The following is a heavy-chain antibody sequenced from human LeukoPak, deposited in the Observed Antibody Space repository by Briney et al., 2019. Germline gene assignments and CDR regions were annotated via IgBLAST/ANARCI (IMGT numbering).Heavy chain of an antibody. D-gene: IGHD2-2*01. V-gene: IGHV4-59*13. CDR3: AGGGYCSRPSCFAPLPDF. Sequence: SETLSLSCTVSGDYITRYYWNWIRQSPEKGLEWIGYVHYSGGTNYSPSLKSRVTISIDTSKRQFSLNLKSVTAADSAIYFCAGGGYCSRPSCFAPLPDFWGPGKLITVSS. CDR1: GDYITRYY. CDR2: VHYSGGT. J-gene: IGHJ4*02.